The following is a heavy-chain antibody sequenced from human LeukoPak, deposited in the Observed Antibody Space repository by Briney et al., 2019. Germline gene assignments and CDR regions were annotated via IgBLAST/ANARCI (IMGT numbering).Heavy chain of an antibody. J-gene: IGHJ4*02. CDR2: INLNSSVT. CDR1: GFTFTADY. CDR3: ASVDSGTGYLRYDY. D-gene: IGHD3/OR15-3a*01. Sequence: SLRLSCAVSGFTFTADYVNCVRQAPGHGLESMGRINLNSSVTTYAQKFQGRVTSTRDTSTSTAYMEMSRLRSDDTAIYYCASVDSGTGYLRYDYWGQGTLVTVSS. V-gene: IGHV1-2*02.